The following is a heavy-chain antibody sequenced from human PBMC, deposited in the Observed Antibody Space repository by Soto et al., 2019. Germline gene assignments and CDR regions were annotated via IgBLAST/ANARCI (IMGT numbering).Heavy chain of an antibody. J-gene: IGHJ4*02. CDR1: GFTFTSSA. CDR2: IVVGSGNT. D-gene: IGHD2-2*01. V-gene: IGHV1-58*02. Sequence: QMQLVQSGPEVKKPGTSVKVSCKASGFTFTSSAMQWVRQARGQRLEWIGWIVVGSGNTNYAQKFQERVTIPRDMSTSTAYMELSSLRAEATAVYYCAAVSPRTSSSYYFDYWGQGTLVTVSS. CDR3: AAVSPRTSSSYYFDY.